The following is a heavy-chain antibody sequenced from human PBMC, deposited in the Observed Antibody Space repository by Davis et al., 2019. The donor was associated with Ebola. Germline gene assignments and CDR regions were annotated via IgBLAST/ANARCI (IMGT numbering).Heavy chain of an antibody. J-gene: IGHJ3*02. D-gene: IGHD3-22*01. CDR1: GFTFDDYA. Sequence: PGGSLRPSCAASGFTFDDYAMHWVRQAPGKGLEWVSGISWNSGSIGYADSVKGRFTISRDNAKNSLYLQMNSLRAEDTALYYCAKDRGSSGSGAFDIWGQGTMVTVSS. CDR2: ISWNSGSI. CDR3: AKDRGSSGSGAFDI. V-gene: IGHV3-9*01.